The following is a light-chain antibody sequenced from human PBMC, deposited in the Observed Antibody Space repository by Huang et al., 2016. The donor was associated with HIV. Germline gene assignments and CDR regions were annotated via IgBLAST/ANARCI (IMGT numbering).Light chain of an antibody. CDR3: QQRSKWPPRFT. J-gene: IGKJ3*01. CDR2: DDS. Sequence: EIVLTQSPATLSLSPGASATLSCRASQSVSTFLAWYQHKPGQAPRLLIYDDSNRAACVPARFSGSGSGTDFTLNITSLEAEDFEVYYCQQRSKWPPRFTFGPGTKV. CDR1: QSVSTF. V-gene: IGKV3-11*01.